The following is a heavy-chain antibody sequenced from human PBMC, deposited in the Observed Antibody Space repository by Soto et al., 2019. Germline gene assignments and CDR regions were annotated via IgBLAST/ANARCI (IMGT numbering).Heavy chain of an antibody. CDR3: ARDLAAADY. V-gene: IGHV1-46*03. CDR2: FNPMSGST. D-gene: IGHD6-13*01. Sequence: QVQLVQSGAEVKKPGASVKISCKTSGYIVINYYIHWVRQAPGQGLEWVALFNPMSGSTNYAQKLQGRVTVTSDTSTSTVYMELSSRISEDTAVYYCARDLAAADYWGQGTLVTVSS. J-gene: IGHJ4*02. CDR1: GYIVINYY.